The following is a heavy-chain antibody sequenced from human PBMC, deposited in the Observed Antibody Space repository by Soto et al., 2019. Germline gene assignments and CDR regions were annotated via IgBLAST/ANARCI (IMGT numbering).Heavy chain of an antibody. CDR1: GGPFSSYA. J-gene: IGHJ3*02. Sequence: SVKVSSKASGGPFSSYAISLVRRAPGQGLEWMGGIIPIFGTANYSQKFHVRVTITADKSTSTAYSELSSLSSEDTAVYYCARDRRGITMIVVVTPGAFDIWGQGTMVTV. CDR2: IIPIFGTA. CDR3: ARDRRGITMIVVVTPGAFDI. D-gene: IGHD3-22*01. V-gene: IGHV1-69*06.